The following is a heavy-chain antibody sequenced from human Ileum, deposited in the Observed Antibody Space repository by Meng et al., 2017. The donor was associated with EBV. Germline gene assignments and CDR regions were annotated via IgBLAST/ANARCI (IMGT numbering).Heavy chain of an antibody. CDR1: GDSISSDIW. V-gene: IGHV4-4*02. CDR3: GRDQGRELINH. CDR2: VYHRGDT. J-gene: IGHJ4*02. D-gene: IGHD1-7*01. Sequence: QGQLQESGPGLLKPSGTLSLTFTGSGDSISSDIWWSWVCQPPGKGLEWIGEVYHRGDTNYNPSLKSRVDISVDKSKNQFYLSLFSVTAADTAVYYCGRDQGRELINHWGQGTLVTVSS.